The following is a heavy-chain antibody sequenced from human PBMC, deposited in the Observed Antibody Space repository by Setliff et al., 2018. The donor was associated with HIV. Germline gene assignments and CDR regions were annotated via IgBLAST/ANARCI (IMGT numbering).Heavy chain of an antibody. CDR3: ARQLSNSFDY. J-gene: IGHJ4*02. Sequence: ASVKVSCKASGYIFTGYYIHWVRRAPGQGLEWMGMIIPNDGRTNYAPKFQGRVTVTRDTSTSTVYMDLSSLSSEDTAVYYCARQLSNSFDYWGQGTLVTVSS. CDR2: IIPNDGRT. D-gene: IGHD1-1*01. CDR1: GYIFTGYY. V-gene: IGHV1-46*01.